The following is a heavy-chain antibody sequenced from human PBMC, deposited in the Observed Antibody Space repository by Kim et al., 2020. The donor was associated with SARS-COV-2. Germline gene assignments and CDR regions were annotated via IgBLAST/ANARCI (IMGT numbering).Heavy chain of an antibody. D-gene: IGHD6-19*01. V-gene: IGHV3-9*01. CDR3: AKDKEVAGHYFDY. J-gene: IGHJ4*02. Sequence: YADSVKGRFTISRDNAKNSLYLQMNSLGAEDTALYYCAKDKEVAGHYFDYWGQGTLVTVSS.